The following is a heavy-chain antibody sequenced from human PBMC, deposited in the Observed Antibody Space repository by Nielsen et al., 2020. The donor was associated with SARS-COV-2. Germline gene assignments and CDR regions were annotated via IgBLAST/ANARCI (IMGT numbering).Heavy chain of an antibody. CDR1: GFTFSSYG. CDR3: ARAPIFGVVPHFALDY. V-gene: IGHV3-21*01. Sequence: GGSLRLSCAASGFTFSSYGMHWVRQAPGKGLEWVSSISSSSNSYIYYADSVKGRFTISRDNAKNSLYLQMNSLRAEDTAVYYCARAPIFGVVPHFALDYWGQGTLVTVSS. D-gene: IGHD3-3*01. CDR2: ISSSSNSYI. J-gene: IGHJ4*02.